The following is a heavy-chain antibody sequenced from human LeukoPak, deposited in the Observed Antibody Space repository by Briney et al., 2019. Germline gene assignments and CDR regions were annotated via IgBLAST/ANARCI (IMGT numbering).Heavy chain of an antibody. CDR1: GFTVSSNY. J-gene: IGHJ5*02. V-gene: IGHV3-53*01. CDR2: IYSGGST. D-gene: IGHD2-15*01. CDR3: ASARSTTWWKHVSIWFDP. Sequence: GGSLRLSCAASGFTVSSNYMSWVRQAPGKGLEWVSVIYSGGSTYYADSVRGRFTISGDNARSSVYLQMTSLRADDTAVYYCASARSTTWWKHVSIWFDPWGQGTLVTVSS.